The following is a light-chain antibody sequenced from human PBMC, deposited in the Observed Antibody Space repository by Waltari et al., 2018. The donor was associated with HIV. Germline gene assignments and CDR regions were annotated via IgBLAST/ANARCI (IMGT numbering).Light chain of an antibody. Sequence: QSVLTQPPSASGTPGQRVTISCSGSSSNIGSTTVTWYQQHPETAPKLLIYSNNQRPSGVPDRFSGSKSGTSASLAISGLQSEDEADYYCAAWDDSLNGWVFGGGTKLTVL. CDR2: SNN. CDR1: SSNIGSTT. CDR3: AAWDDSLNGWV. J-gene: IGLJ3*02. V-gene: IGLV1-44*01.